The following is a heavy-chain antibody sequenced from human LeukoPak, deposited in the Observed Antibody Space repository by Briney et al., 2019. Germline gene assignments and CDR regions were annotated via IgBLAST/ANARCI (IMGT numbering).Heavy chain of an antibody. CDR3: ARDHPPIGGPSDY. Sequence: GGSLRLSCAASGFTFSSYGMHWVRQAPGKGLEYVSAISSNGGSTYYANSVKGRFTISRDNSKNTLYLQMGSLRAEDMAVYYCARDHPPIGGPSDYWGQGTLVTVSS. J-gene: IGHJ4*02. CDR2: ISSNGGST. CDR1: GFTFSSYG. V-gene: IGHV3-64*01. D-gene: IGHD3-16*01.